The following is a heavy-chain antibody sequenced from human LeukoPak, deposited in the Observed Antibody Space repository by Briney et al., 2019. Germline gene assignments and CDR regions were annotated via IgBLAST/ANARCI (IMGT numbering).Heavy chain of an antibody. CDR3: TRVRRAALFDY. D-gene: IGHD3-10*01. J-gene: IGHJ4*02. CDR1: GFTFSSYW. Sequence: GGSLRLSCAASGFTFSSYWMSWVRQAPGKGLEWVANIKQDGSEKYYVDSVKGRFTISRDNAKNSLYLQMNSLRAEDTAVYYCTRVRRAALFDYWGEGTLVTVSS. CDR2: IKQDGSEK. V-gene: IGHV3-7*01.